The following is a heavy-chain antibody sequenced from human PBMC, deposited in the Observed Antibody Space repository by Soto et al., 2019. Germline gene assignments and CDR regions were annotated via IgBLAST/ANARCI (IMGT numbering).Heavy chain of an antibody. D-gene: IGHD1-1*01. CDR2: MSYSGSS. CDR3: ARTRISSTTATFDP. Sequence: SETLSHTCTVSRGSLSTYYWSWIRQPPGKGLEWIVYMSYSGSSNYNPSLKSRVTMSVDTSKNQVSLKLSSVTAADTAVYYCARTRISSTTATFDPWGQGTLVTVSS. J-gene: IGHJ5*02. V-gene: IGHV4-59*01. CDR1: RGSLSTYY.